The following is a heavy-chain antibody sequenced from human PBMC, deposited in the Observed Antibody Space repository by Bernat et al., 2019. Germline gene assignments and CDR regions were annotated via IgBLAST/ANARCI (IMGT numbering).Heavy chain of an antibody. CDR2: IYSGGST. J-gene: IGHJ4*02. D-gene: IGHD3-22*01. V-gene: IGHV3-66*01. CDR1: GFTVSSNY. CDR3: ARKHDSSGYYYYDY. Sequence: EVQLVESGGGLVQPGGSLRLSCAASGFTVSSNYMSWVRQAPGKGLEWVSVIYSGGSTYYADSVKGRFTISRDNSKNTLYLQMNSLRAEDTAVYYCARKHDSSGYYYYDYWGQGTLVTVSS.